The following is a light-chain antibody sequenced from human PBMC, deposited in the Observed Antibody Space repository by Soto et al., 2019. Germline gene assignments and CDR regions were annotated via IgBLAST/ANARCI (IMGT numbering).Light chain of an antibody. CDR2: GAS. V-gene: IGKV3-20*01. Sequence: DTVLTQSPGTLSLSPGESAILSCRASQSVSSTYLAWYQQKPGQAPRLLIYGASSRATGIPDRFSGSGSGTDFTLTISRLEPEDFAVYYCQQYNNSLWTXGQGTKVDIK. CDR1: QSVSSTY. CDR3: QQYNNSLWT. J-gene: IGKJ1*01.